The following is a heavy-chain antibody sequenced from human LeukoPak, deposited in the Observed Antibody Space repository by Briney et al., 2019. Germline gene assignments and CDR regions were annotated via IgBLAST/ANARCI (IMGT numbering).Heavy chain of an antibody. J-gene: IGHJ5*02. V-gene: IGHV3-23*01. Sequence: GGSLRLSCAASGFTFSSYAMSWVRQAPGKGLEWVSAISGSGGSTYYADSMKGRFTISRDNSKNSLYLQMNSLRTEDTAVYYCAKNQMRNWFGPWGQGTLVTVSS. CDR2: ISGSGGST. D-gene: IGHD5-24*01. CDR3: AKNQMRNWFGP. CDR1: GFTFSSYA.